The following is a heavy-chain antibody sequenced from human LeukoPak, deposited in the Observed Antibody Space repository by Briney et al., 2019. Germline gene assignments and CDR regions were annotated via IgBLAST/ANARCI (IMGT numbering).Heavy chain of an antibody. CDR2: FDPEDGET. J-gene: IGHJ4*02. CDR1: GYTLTELS. D-gene: IGHD3-3*01. V-gene: IGHV1-24*01. Sequence: GASVKVSCKVSGYTLTELSMHWVRQAPGKGLEWMGGFDPEDGETIYAQKLQGRVTMTEDTSTDTAYMELSSLRSEDTAVYYCATLTSHVEWLDYWGQGTLVTVSS. CDR3: ATLTSHVEWLDY.